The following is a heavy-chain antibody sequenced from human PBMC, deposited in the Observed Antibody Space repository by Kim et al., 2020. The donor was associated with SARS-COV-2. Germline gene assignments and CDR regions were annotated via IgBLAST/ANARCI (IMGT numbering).Heavy chain of an antibody. V-gene: IGHV3-30-3*01. CDR2: ISYDGSNK. D-gene: IGHD6-13*01. CDR3: AREAGPTGYYFDY. Sequence: GGSLRLSCAASGFTFSSYSMHWVRQAPGKGLEWVAVISYDGSNKYYADSVKGRFTISRDNSKNTLYLQMNSLRAEDTAVYYCAREAGPTGYYFDYWGQGTLVTVSS. CDR1: GFTFSSYS. J-gene: IGHJ4*02.